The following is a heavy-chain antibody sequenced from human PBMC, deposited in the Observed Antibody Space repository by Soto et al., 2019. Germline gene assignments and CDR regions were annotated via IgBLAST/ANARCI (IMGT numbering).Heavy chain of an antibody. CDR1: GFNFNRFA. V-gene: IGHV3-30*09. J-gene: IGHJ5*02. D-gene: IGHD2-21*01. CDR3: ARDPSTPYWRGAEEP. Sequence: QVQMVESGGGLVQPGRSLRLTCTASGFNFNRFAIHWVRQAPGKGLEWVAVISYDGNNEYVAVPLRDRFAISRDNSQNTVFLQIDDVRVEDTARYYCARDPSTPYWRGAEEPWGQGSLVIVSS. CDR2: ISYDGNNE.